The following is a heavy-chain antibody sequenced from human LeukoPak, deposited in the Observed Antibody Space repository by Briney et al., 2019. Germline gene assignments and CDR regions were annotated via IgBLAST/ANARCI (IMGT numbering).Heavy chain of an antibody. CDR1: GFTFSTYW. J-gene: IGHJ4*02. CDR2: INGDGSNT. V-gene: IGHV3-74*01. Sequence: GGSLRLSCAASGFTFSTYWVHWVRQAPGKGLVWVSRINGDGSNTIYADSMKGRFTISRDNAKNTVYLEMNSLRAEDTAVYYCARGGAGENYFDYWGQGTLVTVSS. CDR3: ARGGAGENYFDY. D-gene: IGHD3-10*01.